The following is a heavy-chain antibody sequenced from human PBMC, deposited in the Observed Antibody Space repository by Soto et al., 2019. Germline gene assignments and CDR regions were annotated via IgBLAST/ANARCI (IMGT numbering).Heavy chain of an antibody. CDR2: IFYSGST. CDR3: ARQCRGVTCHWFVP. V-gene: IGHV4-39*01. Sequence: PSETLSLTCTVSSGSISSTIYSWDWIRQPPGKGLERIGSIFYSGSTYYNPSLKSRVTISVDTSKNQFSLTLTSVTAADTAVYYCARQCRGVTCHWFVPWGQGTLVSVSS. J-gene: IGHJ5*02. D-gene: IGHD5-18*01. CDR1: SGSISSTIYS.